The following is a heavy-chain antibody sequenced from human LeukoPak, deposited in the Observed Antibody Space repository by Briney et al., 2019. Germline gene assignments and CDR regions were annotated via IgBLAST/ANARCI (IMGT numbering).Heavy chain of an antibody. Sequence: ASVKVSCKASGYTFTNYGISWVRQATGQGLEWMGWMNPNSGNTGYAQKFQGRVTMTRNTSISTAYMELSSLRSEDTAVYYCARGLYTMIRGVIIYWGQGTLVTVSS. CDR3: ARGLYTMIRGVIIY. J-gene: IGHJ4*02. CDR1: GYTFTNYG. V-gene: IGHV1-8*02. D-gene: IGHD3-10*01. CDR2: MNPNSGNT.